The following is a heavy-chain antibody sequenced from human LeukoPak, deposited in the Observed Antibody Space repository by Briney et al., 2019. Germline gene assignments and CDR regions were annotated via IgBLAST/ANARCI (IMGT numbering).Heavy chain of an antibody. V-gene: IGHV4-34*01. CDR2: INHSGST. D-gene: IGHD6-13*01. Sequence: GSLRLSCAASGFTFSSYAMSWVRQPPGKGLEWIGEINHSGSTNYNPSLKSRVTISVDTSKNQFSLKLSSVTAADTAVYYCARGLQAYSNSWYALVNWFDPWGQGTLVTVSS. CDR3: ARGLQAYSNSWYALVNWFDP. J-gene: IGHJ5*02. CDR1: GFTFSSYA.